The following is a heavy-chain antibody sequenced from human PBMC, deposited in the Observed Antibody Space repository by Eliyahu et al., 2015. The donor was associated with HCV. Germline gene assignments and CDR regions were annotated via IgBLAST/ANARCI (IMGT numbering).Heavy chain of an antibody. Sequence: EVQLVESGGGLVQPGRSLRLSCAASGFTFDDYAMHWVRQAPGKGLEWVSGISWNSGSIGYADSVKGRFTISRDNAKNSLYLQMNSLRAEDTALYYCAKVLIKIAAAGTFDYWGQGTLVTVSS. J-gene: IGHJ4*02. CDR2: ISWNSGSI. CDR3: AKVLIKIAAAGTFDY. V-gene: IGHV3-9*01. D-gene: IGHD6-13*01. CDR1: GFTFDDYA.